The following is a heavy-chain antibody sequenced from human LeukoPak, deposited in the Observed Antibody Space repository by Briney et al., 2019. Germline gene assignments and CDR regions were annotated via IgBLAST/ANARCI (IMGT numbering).Heavy chain of an antibody. CDR1: GGSINSGGYY. D-gene: IGHD3-10*01. CDR3: ARGEILWFGDLYWYFDL. CDR2: IYYSGSA. V-gene: IGHV4-31*03. J-gene: IGHJ2*01. Sequence: SQTLSLTCTVSGGSINSGGYYWSWIRQHPGKGLEWIGYIYYSGSAYYNPSLKSRVTISIDTSKNQFSLKLTSVTAADTGLYYCARGEILWFGDLYWYFDLWGRGTLVTVSS.